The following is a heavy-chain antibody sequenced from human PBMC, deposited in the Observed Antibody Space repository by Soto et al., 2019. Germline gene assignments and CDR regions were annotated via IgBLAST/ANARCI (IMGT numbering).Heavy chain of an antibody. J-gene: IGHJ4*02. CDR1: GFTFSRYG. D-gene: IGHD5-12*01. Sequence: QVQLVESGGGVVQPGRSLRLSCAASGFTFSRYGMHWVRQAPGKGQEWVAVIWYDGSSKYYADSVKGRFTISRDNSKNTLYLQMDSLRAEDTAVYYCARDLRIVATAWGYFDYWGQGTLVTVSS. CDR3: ARDLRIVATAWGYFDY. CDR2: IWYDGSSK. V-gene: IGHV3-33*01.